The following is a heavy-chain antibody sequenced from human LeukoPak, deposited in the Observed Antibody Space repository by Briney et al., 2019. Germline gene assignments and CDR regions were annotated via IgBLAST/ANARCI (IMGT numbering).Heavy chain of an antibody. CDR1: GFTFSSYA. CDR2: ISGNEGST. V-gene: IGHV3-64*01. D-gene: IGHD4-17*01. J-gene: IGHJ4*02. CDR3: ARRGSSYGDSMGC. Sequence: SGGSLRLSCAASGFTFSSYAMHWVRHAPGKGLEYVSDISGNEGSTYYANSVKGRFTISRDNSKNTLYLQTGSMRAEDMAVYYCARRGSSYGDSMGCWGQGTLVTVSS.